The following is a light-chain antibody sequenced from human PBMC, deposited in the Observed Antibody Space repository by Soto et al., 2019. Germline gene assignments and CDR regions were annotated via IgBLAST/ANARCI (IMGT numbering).Light chain of an antibody. Sequence: DIQMTQSPSSLSASVGDRVTITCRASQSISSWFAWYQHMPGKAPKLLLYDASSLRSGVPSRFSGSGFGKELSLSIRSLLSDDFATYYWQQDNPYSWTFGQGTKVDIK. CDR1: QSISSW. J-gene: IGKJ1*01. CDR3: QQDNPYSWT. CDR2: DAS. V-gene: IGKV1-5*01.